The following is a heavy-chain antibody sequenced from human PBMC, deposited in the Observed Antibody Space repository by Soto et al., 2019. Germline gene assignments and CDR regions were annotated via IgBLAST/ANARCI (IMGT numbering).Heavy chain of an antibody. D-gene: IGHD4-17*01. V-gene: IGHV5-51*01. J-gene: IGHJ6*03. CDR2: IYPGDSDT. CDR3: ARNNYGDYYYYYYYMDV. Sequence: GESLKISCKGSGYSFTSYWIGWVRQMPGKGLEWMGIIYPGDSDTRYSPSFQGQVTISADKSISTAYLQWSSLKASDTAMYYCARNNYGDYYYYYYYMDVWGKGTTVTVSS. CDR1: GYSFTSYW.